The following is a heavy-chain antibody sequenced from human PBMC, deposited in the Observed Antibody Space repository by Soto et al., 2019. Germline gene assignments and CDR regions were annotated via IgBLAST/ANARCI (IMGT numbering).Heavy chain of an antibody. CDR2: ISYDGSNK. Sequence: LRLSCAASGFTFSSYAMSWVRQAPGKGLEWVAVISYDGSNKYYADSVKGRFTISRDNSKNTLYLQMNSLRAEDTAVYYCAKDVLSSSWYFYYYYGMDVWGQGTTVTVSS. J-gene: IGHJ6*02. CDR1: GFTFSSYA. D-gene: IGHD6-13*01. V-gene: IGHV3-30*18. CDR3: AKDVLSSSWYFYYYYGMDV.